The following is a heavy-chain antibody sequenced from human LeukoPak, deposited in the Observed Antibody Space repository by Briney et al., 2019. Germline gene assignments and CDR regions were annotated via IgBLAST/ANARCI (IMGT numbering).Heavy chain of an antibody. CDR2: IIPILGIA. D-gene: IGHD5-18*01. J-gene: IGHJ4*02. V-gene: IGHV1-69*04. CDR3: ARADTAMAFDY. Sequence: GASVTVSCKASGGTFISYAISWVRQAPGQGLEWMGRIIPILGIANYAQKFQGRVTITADKSTSTAYMELSSLRSEDTAVYYCARADTAMAFDYWGQGTLVTVSS. CDR1: GGTFISYA.